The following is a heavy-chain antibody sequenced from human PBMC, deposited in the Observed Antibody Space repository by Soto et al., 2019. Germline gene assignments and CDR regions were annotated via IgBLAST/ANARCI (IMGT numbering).Heavy chain of an antibody. Sequence: SETLSLTCTVSGGSISSSSFHWGWIRQPPGKGLEWIGSIYYSGSTYYSPSLKSRVTISVDTSKNQFSLKLSSVTAADTAVYYCARESTDGYNRHFDYWGQGTEVTVSS. CDR3: ARESTDGYNRHFDY. CDR2: IYYSGST. V-gene: IGHV4-39*02. CDR1: GGSISSSSFH. J-gene: IGHJ4*02. D-gene: IGHD5-12*01.